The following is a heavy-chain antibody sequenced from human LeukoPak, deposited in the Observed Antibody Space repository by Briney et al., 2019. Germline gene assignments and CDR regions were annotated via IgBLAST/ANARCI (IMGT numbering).Heavy chain of an antibody. J-gene: IGHJ4*02. D-gene: IGHD3-22*01. CDR2: IYHSGST. CDR3: ARDGRNLIVVI. V-gene: IGHV4-38-2*02. CDR1: GYSISSGYY. Sequence: PSETLSLTCTVTGYSISSGYYWGWIRQPPGKGLEWIGSIYHSGSTYYNPSLKSRVTISVDTSKNQFSLKLSSVTAADTAVYYCARDGRNLIVVIWGQGTLVTVSS.